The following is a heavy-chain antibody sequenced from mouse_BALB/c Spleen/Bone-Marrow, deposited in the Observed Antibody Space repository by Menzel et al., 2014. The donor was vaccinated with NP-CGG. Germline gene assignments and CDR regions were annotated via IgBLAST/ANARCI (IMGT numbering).Heavy chain of an antibody. V-gene: IGHV1-77*01. CDR2: IYPGSGST. Sequence: QVQLKESGPELVKPGASVKMSCKASGYTFTDYVINWVKQRTGQGLEWIGGIYPGSGSTYYNEKFKGKATLTADKSSNTAYMQLSSLTSEDSAVYFCARGLGLPFYAMDYWGQGTSVTVSS. J-gene: IGHJ4*01. D-gene: IGHD3-1*01. CDR1: GYTFTDYV. CDR3: ARGLGLPFYAMDY.